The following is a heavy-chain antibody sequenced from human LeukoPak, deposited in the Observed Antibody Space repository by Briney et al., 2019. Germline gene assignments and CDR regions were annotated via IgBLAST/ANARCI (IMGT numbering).Heavy chain of an antibody. Sequence: GASVKVSCKASGYTFTGYYMHWVRQAPGQGLEWMGWINPNSGGTNYAQKFQGRATMTRDTSISTAYMEMSRLRSDDTAVYFCARDRGSSGYSAYWGQGTLVTVSS. J-gene: IGHJ4*02. CDR3: ARDRGSSGYSAY. D-gene: IGHD3-22*01. CDR1: GYTFTGYY. CDR2: INPNSGGT. V-gene: IGHV1-2*02.